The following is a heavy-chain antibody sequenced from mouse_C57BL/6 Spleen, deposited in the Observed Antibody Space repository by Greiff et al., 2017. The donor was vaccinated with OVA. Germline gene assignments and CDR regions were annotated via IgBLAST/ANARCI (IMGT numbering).Heavy chain of an antibody. CDR3: ARNWDYYFDY. V-gene: IGHV1-72*01. CDR1: GYTFTSYW. CDR2: IDPNSGGT. Sequence: QVQLQQPGAELVKPGASVKLSCKASGYTFTSYWMHWVKQRPGRGLERIGRIDPNSGGTKYNEKFKSKATLTVDKPSSTAYMQLSSLTSEDSAVYYCARNWDYYFDYWGQGTTLTVSS. J-gene: IGHJ2*01. D-gene: IGHD4-1*01.